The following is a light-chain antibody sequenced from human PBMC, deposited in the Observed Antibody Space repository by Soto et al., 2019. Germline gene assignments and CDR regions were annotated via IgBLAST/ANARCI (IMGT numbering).Light chain of an antibody. CDR3: QQRSNWPT. CDR2: DAS. CDR1: QSVSSY. J-gene: IGKJ1*01. V-gene: IGKV3-11*01. Sequence: EIVLTQSPATLSFSPGERATLSCRASQSVSSYLAWYQQKPGQAPRLLIYDASNRATGIPARFSGRGSGTDFTVTISSLEPEDFAVYYCQQRSNWPTFGQGTKVEIK.